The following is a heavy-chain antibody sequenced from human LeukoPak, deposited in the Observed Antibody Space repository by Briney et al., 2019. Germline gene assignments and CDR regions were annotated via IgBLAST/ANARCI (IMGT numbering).Heavy chain of an antibody. Sequence: PGGSLRLSCAPSGFTFSSYSMNWVRQAPGKGLEWVSSISSSSSHIYYADSVKGRFTISRDNAKNSLYLQMNSLRVEDTAVYYCANNDYGDLGGYWGQGTLVTVSS. J-gene: IGHJ4*02. V-gene: IGHV3-21*01. CDR3: ANNDYGDLGGY. CDR2: ISSSSSHI. D-gene: IGHD4-17*01. CDR1: GFTFSSYS.